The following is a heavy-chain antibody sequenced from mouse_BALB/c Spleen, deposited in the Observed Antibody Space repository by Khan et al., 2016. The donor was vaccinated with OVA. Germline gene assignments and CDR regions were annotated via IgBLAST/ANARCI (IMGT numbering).Heavy chain of an antibody. CDR1: GYTFTSYW. D-gene: IGHD3-1*01. CDR2: INPSNGRT. J-gene: IGHJ3*01. V-gene: IGHV1S81*02. CDR3: ARELGLPFAY. Sequence: QVQLQQSGAELVKPGASVKLSCKASGYTFTSYWMHWVKQRPGQGLEWIGEINPSNGRTNYNEKFKSKATLTVAKSSSTAYMQLSSLTSEDSAVYYGARELGLPFAYWGQGTLVTVSA.